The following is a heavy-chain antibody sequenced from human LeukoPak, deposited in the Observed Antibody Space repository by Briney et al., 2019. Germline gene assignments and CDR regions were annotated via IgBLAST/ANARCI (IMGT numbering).Heavy chain of an antibody. CDR1: GYTFTSYY. J-gene: IGHJ1*01. CDR3: ARGGVSGRIAAAGTHFQH. D-gene: IGHD6-13*01. V-gene: IGHV1-46*01. CDR2: VNPSGGST. Sequence: GASEKVSCKASGYTFTSYYMHWVRQPPAQGLEWMGVVNPSGGSTSYAQKFQGRVTMTRDTSTSTVYMELSSLRSEDTAVYYCARGGVSGRIAAAGTHFQHWGQGTLVTVSS.